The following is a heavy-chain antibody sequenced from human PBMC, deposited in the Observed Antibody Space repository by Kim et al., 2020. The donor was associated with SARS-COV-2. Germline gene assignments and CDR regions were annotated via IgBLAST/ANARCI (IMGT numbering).Heavy chain of an antibody. J-gene: IGHJ6*03. D-gene: IGHD3-9*01. V-gene: IGHV4-59*09. Sequence: NPSLKSRVTMRLDTSKNQFSVKLSSVTAADTAVYYCARGGSPDYFYYYMNVWGTGTTVTVSS. CDR3: ARGGSPDYFYYYMNV.